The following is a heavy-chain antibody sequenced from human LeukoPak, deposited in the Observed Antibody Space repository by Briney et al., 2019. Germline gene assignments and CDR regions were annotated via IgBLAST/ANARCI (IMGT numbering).Heavy chain of an antibody. CDR3: ARVWRVNDPHYGSGSYFFDY. V-gene: IGHV4-4*02. CDR1: GGSISSSNW. Sequence: PSGTLSLTCAVSGGSISSSNWWSWVRQPPGKGLEWIGEIYHSGSTNYNPSLKSRVTISVDKSKNQFSLKLSSVTAADTAVYYCARVWRVNDPHYGSGSYFFDYWGQGTLVTVSS. D-gene: IGHD3-10*01. J-gene: IGHJ4*02. CDR2: IYHSGST.